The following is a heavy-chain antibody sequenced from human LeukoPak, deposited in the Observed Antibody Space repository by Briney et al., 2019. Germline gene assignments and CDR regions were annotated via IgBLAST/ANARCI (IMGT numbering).Heavy chain of an antibody. J-gene: IGHJ6*02. Sequence: PGGSLRLSCAASGFTFDDYAMHWVRQAPGKGLEWVSLISGEGYTTYYGDSVKGRSTISRDSSKNSLYLQMNSVRTEDTALYYCAKVGYDLLTGYSYYYGMDVWGQGTTVTVSS. V-gene: IGHV3-43*02. CDR3: AKVGYDLLTGYSYYYGMDV. CDR1: GFTFDDYA. CDR2: ISGEGYTT. D-gene: IGHD3-9*01.